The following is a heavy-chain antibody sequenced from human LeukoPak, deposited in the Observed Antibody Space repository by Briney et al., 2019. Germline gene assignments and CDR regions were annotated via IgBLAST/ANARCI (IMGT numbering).Heavy chain of an antibody. CDR2: ISAYNGNT. D-gene: IGHD5-18*01. J-gene: IGHJ4*02. CDR1: GYTFTNYG. CDR3: ARDDPRYSYGGDY. V-gene: IGHV1-18*04. Sequence: VSVKVSCKASGYTFTNYGISWVRQAPGQGLEWMGWISAYNGNTNYAQKLQGRVTMTTDTSTTTAYMELRSLRSDDTALYYCARDDPRYSYGGDYWGQGTLVTVSS.